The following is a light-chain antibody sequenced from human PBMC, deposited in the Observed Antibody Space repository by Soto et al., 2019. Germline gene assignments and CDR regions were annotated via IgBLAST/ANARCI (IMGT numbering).Light chain of an antibody. CDR3: QQYVTSSPRT. V-gene: IGKV3-15*01. J-gene: IGKJ1*01. Sequence: EIVMTQSPATLSVSPGERATLSCRASQTISSNLAWYQQKPGQGPRLLIHGASTRATGIPARFSGSGSGTEFTLTINSLQSEDFALYYCQQYVTSSPRTFGQGTKVEIK. CDR2: GAS. CDR1: QTISSN.